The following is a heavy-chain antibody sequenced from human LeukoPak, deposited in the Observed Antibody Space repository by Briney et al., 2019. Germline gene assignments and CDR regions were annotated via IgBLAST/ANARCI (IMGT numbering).Heavy chain of an antibody. CDR3: ARVFRPSLTVFIIRGAFDI. CDR2: IRSKAYGGTT. Sequence: PGGSLRLSCTASGFTFGDYAMSWVRQAPGKGLEWVGFIRSKAYGGTTEYAASVKGRFTISRDNDKNSLYLQMNSLRVEDTAVYYCARVFRPSLTVFIIRGAFDIWGQGTMVTVSS. J-gene: IGHJ3*02. CDR1: GFTFGDYA. D-gene: IGHD3-3*01. V-gene: IGHV3-49*04.